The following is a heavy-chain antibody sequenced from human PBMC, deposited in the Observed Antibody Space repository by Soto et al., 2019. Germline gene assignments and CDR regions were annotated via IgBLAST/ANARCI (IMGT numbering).Heavy chain of an antibody. Sequence: EVQLVESGGDLVQPGGSLRLSCVASGFTFSSYAMSWVRQAPGKGLEWVSAISGSGGSTYYADSVKGRFTISRDNSKNTLYLQMNSLRAEDTAVYYCAKDCCSRPRGMDVWGQGTTVTVSS. D-gene: IGHD6-13*01. CDR2: ISGSGGST. V-gene: IGHV3-23*04. CDR1: GFTFSSYA. CDR3: AKDCCSRPRGMDV. J-gene: IGHJ6*02.